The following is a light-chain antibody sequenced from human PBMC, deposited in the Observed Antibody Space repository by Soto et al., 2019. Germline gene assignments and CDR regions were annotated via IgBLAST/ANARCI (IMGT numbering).Light chain of an antibody. Sequence: DIVMTQSPDSLAVSLGERATINCKSSQSVLYSSNNKNYLAWYQQKPGQPPKQLIYWASTRESGVPNRFSGGGSGTDFTLTISSLQAEDVAVYSCQQYYSTPSTFGQGAKVEIK. J-gene: IGKJ1*01. V-gene: IGKV4-1*01. CDR2: WAS. CDR3: QQYYSTPST. CDR1: QSVLYSSNNKNY.